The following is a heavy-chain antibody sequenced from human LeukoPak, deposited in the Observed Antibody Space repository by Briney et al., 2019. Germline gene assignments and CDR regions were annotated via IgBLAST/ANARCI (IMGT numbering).Heavy chain of an antibody. CDR1: GYTFTGYY. D-gene: IGHD6-6*01. CDR3: AKDPSVPWGSSEPYYYMDV. J-gene: IGHJ6*03. Sequence: ASVKVSCKASGYTFTGYYMHWVRQAPGQGLEWMGWINPNSGGTNYAQKFQGRVTMTRDTSISTACMELNSLRAEDTAVYYCAKDPSVPWGSSEPYYYMDVWGKGTTVTISS. CDR2: INPNSGGT. V-gene: IGHV1-2*02.